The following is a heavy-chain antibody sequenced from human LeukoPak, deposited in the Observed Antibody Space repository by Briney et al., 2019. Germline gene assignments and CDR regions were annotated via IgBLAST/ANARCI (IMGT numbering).Heavy chain of an antibody. D-gene: IGHD6-19*01. Sequence: PSGTLSLTCAVYGGSFSGYYWSWIRQSPAKGLEWIGEINHSGSTNYNPSLKSRVTIPLDTSKNQFSLKLSSVTAADTAVYYCTRGGAVAAYFHYDMDVWGQGTTVTVSS. J-gene: IGHJ6*02. CDR2: INHSGST. CDR1: GGSFSGYY. CDR3: TRGGAVAAYFHYDMDV. V-gene: IGHV4-34*01.